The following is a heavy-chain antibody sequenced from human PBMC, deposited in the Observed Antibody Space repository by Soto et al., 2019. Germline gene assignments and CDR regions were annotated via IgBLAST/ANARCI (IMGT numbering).Heavy chain of an antibody. D-gene: IGHD4-17*01. V-gene: IGHV4-39*01. CDR2: IYYSGST. CDR3: ARIKPNYGDYDY. Sequence: SLTCTVSGGSISSSSYYWGWIRQPPGKGLEWIGSIYYSGSTYYNPSLKSRVTISVDTSKNQFSLKLSSVTAADTAVYYCARIKPNYGDYDYWGQGTLVTVSS. J-gene: IGHJ4*02. CDR1: GGSISSSSYY.